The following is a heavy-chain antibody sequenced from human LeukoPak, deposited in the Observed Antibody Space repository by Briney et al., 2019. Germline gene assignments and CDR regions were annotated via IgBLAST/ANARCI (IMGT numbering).Heavy chain of an antibody. Sequence: ASVKVSCKASGYTFTSYDINWVRQATGQGLEWMGWMNPNIGTTDYAQKFQGRVTITMNTSISTTYMELSSLRSEDTAVYYCARSRVGNGDCFFEDVWGQGTLVTVSS. V-gene: IGHV1-8*03. CDR3: ARSRVGNGDCFFEDV. CDR1: GYTFTSYD. J-gene: IGHJ4*02. CDR2: MNPNIGTT. D-gene: IGHD2-21*02.